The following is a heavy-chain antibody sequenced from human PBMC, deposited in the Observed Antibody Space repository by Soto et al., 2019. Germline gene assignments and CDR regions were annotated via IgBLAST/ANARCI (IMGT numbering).Heavy chain of an antibody. V-gene: IGHV4-39*01. Sequence: SETLSLTCAVSGGSINSNYFWGWIRQPPGRGLEWIGSIYYGGNTYYNPSLKSRVTISADLSKNQFSLNLNSVTAADTAVYYCATTIYSSASSRDFWGQGTLVTVS. J-gene: IGHJ4*02. CDR3: ATTIYSSASSRDF. CDR1: GGSINSNYF. D-gene: IGHD6-19*01. CDR2: IYYGGNT.